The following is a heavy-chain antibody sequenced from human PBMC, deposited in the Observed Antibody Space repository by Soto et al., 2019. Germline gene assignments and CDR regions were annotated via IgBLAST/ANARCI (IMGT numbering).Heavy chain of an antibody. J-gene: IGHJ5*02. CDR2: ISGSGGST. D-gene: IGHD3-3*01. CDR3: ASNPLYDFWSGYYDLNWFDP. CDR1: GFTFSSYA. V-gene: IGHV3-23*01. Sequence: PGGSLRLSCAASGFTFSSYAMSWVRQAPGKGLEWVSAISGSGGSTYYADSVKGRFTISRDNAKNSLYLQMNSLRAEDTAVYYCASNPLYDFWSGYYDLNWFDPWGQGTLVTV.